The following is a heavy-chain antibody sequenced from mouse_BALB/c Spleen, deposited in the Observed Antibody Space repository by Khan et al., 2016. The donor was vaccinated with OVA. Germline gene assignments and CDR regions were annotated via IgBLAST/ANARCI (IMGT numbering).Heavy chain of an antibody. V-gene: IGHV3-2*02. CDR3: SRYLIYYGRVYFDV. CDR1: GYSITSDYA. J-gene: IGHJ1*01. Sequence: EVQLQESGPGLVKPSQSLSLTCTVTGYSITSDYAWNWIRQFPGNKLEWMGYISYSNNTNYNPSLKSRVSITRDTSKNQFFLQLNSVTAEDTATYYCSRYLIYYGRVYFDVWGAGTTVTVSS. CDR2: ISYSNNT. D-gene: IGHD1-1*01.